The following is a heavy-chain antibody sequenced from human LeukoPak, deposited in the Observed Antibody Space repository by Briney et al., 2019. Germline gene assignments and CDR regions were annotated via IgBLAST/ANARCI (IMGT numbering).Heavy chain of an antibody. CDR1: GFTFSSYA. CDR2: ISYDGSNK. CDR3: ARDLRDGYNLDY. V-gene: IGHV3-30*04. J-gene: IGHJ4*02. Sequence: PGGSLRLSCAASGFTFSSYAMHWVRQAPGKGLEWVAVISYDGSNKSYADSVKGRFTISRDNSKNSLNLQMNSLRAEDTAVYYCARDLRDGYNLDYWGQGTLVTVSS. D-gene: IGHD5-24*01.